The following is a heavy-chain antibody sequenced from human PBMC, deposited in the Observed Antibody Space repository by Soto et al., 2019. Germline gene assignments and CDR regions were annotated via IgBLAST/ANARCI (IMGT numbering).Heavy chain of an antibody. CDR2: ITPYNGNA. CDR3: ARARMYSGAHHDY. V-gene: IGHV1-18*04. D-gene: IGHD1-26*01. CDR1: GYTFSNFG. J-gene: IGHJ4*02. Sequence: QVQLVQSGAEVENPGASVKVSCKASGYTFSNFGINWVRQAPGQGLEWLGWITPYNGNANYAQKHQDRLTITTDTSTNTAYLQLRGLRSDDTAVYFCARARMYSGAHHDYWGQGTLVTVSS.